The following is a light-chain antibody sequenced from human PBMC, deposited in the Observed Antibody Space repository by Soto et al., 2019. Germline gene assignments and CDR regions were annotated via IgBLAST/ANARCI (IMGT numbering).Light chain of an antibody. Sequence: ELVMTQSPATLSVSPGERATLSCRASQSVSSNLAWYQQKPGQAPRLLIYGASTRATGIPARFSGSVSGTEFTLPISSLQSEDFAVYYCQQYNNWPPITFGQGTRLDIK. V-gene: IGKV3-15*01. CDR2: GAS. CDR1: QSVSSN. J-gene: IGKJ5*01. CDR3: QQYNNWPPIT.